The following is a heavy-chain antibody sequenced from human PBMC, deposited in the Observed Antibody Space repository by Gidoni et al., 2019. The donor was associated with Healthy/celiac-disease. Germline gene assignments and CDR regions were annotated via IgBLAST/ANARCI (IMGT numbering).Heavy chain of an antibody. D-gene: IGHD6-6*01. V-gene: IGHV3-48*03. CDR1: GITFSSYE. Sequence: EVQLVESGGGLVQPGGSRRLSCAASGITFSSYEMNWVRQAPGKGLEWVSYISSSGSTIYYADSLKGRFTISRDNAKNSLYLQMNSLRAEDTAVYYCARVSVAARPDWFDPWGQGTLVTVSS. J-gene: IGHJ5*02. CDR3: ARVSVAARPDWFDP. CDR2: ISSSGSTI.